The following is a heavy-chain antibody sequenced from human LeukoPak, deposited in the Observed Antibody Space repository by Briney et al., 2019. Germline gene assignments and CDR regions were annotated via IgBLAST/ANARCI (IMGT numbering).Heavy chain of an antibody. CDR1: GLTFSSYA. CDR3: AKGGSSSWLSNWYFDL. Sequence: GGSLRLSCAASGLTFSSYAMSWVRQAPGKGLEWVSTISSGAGTTYHADSVKGRFTISRDNSKSTLYLQMNSLRAEDTAVYYCAKGGSSSWLSNWYFDLWGRGTLVTVSS. D-gene: IGHD6-13*01. J-gene: IGHJ2*01. CDR2: ISSGAGTT. V-gene: IGHV3-23*01.